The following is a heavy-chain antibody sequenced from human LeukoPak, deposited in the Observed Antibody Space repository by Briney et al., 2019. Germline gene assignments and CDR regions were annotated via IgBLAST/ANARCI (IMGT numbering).Heavy chain of an antibody. CDR2: TYYGSKWYN. J-gene: IGHJ4*02. D-gene: IGHD6-19*01. CDR1: GDSVSSKNGA. V-gene: IGHV6-1*01. Sequence: SQTLSLTCVVSGDSVSSKNGAWNWIRQSPSRGLEWLGRTYYGSKWYNDYAESMEGRMTISQDTSKNQYSLHLNSVTPDDTAVYYCARDFGTTGWHTFDYWGQGTLVTVSS. CDR3: ARDFGTTGWHTFDY.